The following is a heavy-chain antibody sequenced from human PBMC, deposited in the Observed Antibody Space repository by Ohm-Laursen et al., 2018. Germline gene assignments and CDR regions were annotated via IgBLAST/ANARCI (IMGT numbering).Heavy chain of an antibody. CDR3: ARQLGVTGTTDY. CDR1: GGSISSSSYY. Sequence: SETLSLTCSVSGGSISSSSYYWGWIRQPPGKGLEWIGSIYYSGSTYYNPSLKSRVTISVDTSKNQFSLKLSSVTAADTAVYYCARQLGVTGTTDYWGQGTLVTVSS. V-gene: IGHV4-39*01. CDR2: IYYSGST. D-gene: IGHD1-7*01. J-gene: IGHJ4*02.